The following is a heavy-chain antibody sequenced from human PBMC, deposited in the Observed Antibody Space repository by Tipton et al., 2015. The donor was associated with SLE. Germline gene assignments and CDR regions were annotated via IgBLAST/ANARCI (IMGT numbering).Heavy chain of an antibody. Sequence: TLSLTCTVSGGSMKSSGYYWSWIRQPAGKGLEWIGRVYSSGSTIYNPSIKSRITLSLDTSKNQFSLRVNSATAADTAVYYCARGGGSYYNYWGQGTLVTVSS. J-gene: IGHJ4*02. D-gene: IGHD1-26*01. CDR2: VYSSGST. V-gene: IGHV4-61*02. CDR3: ARGGGSYYNY. CDR1: GGSMKSSGYY.